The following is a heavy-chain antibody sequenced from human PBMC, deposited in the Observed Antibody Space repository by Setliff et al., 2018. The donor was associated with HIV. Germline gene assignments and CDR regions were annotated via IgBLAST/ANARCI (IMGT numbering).Heavy chain of an antibody. CDR1: GVSMTNNY. CDR2: IFYSENT. D-gene: IGHD3-3*01. J-gene: IGHJ3*02. CDR3: ARHSDFWSEDAFDI. V-gene: IGHV4-59*04. Sequence: ASETLSLTCSVSGVSMTNNYWTWIRQSPGKGLEWMGTIFYSENTYYNPSLKSRITMSVDTSKNQFSLRLSSVTAADTAVYYCARHSDFWSEDAFDIWGQGTMVTVSS.